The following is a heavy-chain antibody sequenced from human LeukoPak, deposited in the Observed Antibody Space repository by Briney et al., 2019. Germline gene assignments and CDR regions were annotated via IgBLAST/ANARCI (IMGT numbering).Heavy chain of an antibody. CDR1: GSTVSLYW. CDR3: ARNPQRLSYSMDV. V-gene: IGHV3-7*01. CDR2: INQDGSEN. J-gene: IGHJ6*02. D-gene: IGHD6-25*01. Sequence: GGSLRLSCAASGSTVSLYWMSWVRQAPGKGLEWVANINQDGSENYSVDSVKGRFTISRDNAKSSLYLQMNSLRVEDTAVYYCARNPQRLSYSMDVWGQGTTVTVSS.